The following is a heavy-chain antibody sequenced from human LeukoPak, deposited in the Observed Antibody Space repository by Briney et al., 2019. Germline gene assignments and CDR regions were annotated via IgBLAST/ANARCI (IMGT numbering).Heavy chain of an antibody. J-gene: IGHJ4*02. CDR3: ATSGGETMVRAVSLKMDY. D-gene: IGHD3-10*01. Sequence: SVKVSCKASGGTFSSYEINWVRQAPGQGLQWMGRIIPILGMTIYAQKFQGRVTFTADKSTSTAYMELSSLRSEDTAVYYCATSGGETMVRAVSLKMDYWGQGTLATVSS. CDR2: IIPILGMT. V-gene: IGHV1-69*04. CDR1: GGTFSSYE.